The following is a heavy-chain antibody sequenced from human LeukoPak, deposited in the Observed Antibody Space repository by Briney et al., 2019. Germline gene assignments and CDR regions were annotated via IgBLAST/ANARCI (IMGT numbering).Heavy chain of an antibody. CDR1: GYSFTSYW. Sequence: GEPLEISCKGSGYSFTSYWIGWVRQMPGKGLEWMGIIYPGDSDTRYSPSFQGQVTLSADKSISSAYLQWSSLKASDTAMYYCAARDRSGYSPFDYWGQGTLVTVSS. J-gene: IGHJ4*02. CDR2: IYPGDSDT. CDR3: AARDRSGYSPFDY. V-gene: IGHV5-51*01. D-gene: IGHD3-22*01.